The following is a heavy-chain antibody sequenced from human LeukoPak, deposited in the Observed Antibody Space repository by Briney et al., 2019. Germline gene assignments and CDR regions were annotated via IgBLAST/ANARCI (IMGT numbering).Heavy chain of an antibody. CDR3: ARRNHYESKESDY. V-gene: IGHV3-30*04. D-gene: IGHD3-22*01. J-gene: IGHJ4*02. Sequence: PEGSLRLSCAASGFTFSSYAMHWLRQAPGKGLEWVAVISYDGSNKYYADSVKGRFTISRDNSKNTLYLEMNSLRAEDKAVYYCARRNHYESKESDYWGQGTLVTVSS. CDR2: ISYDGSNK. CDR1: GFTFSSYA.